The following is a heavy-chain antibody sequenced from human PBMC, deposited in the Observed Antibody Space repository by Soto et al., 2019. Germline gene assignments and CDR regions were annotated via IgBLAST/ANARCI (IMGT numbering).Heavy chain of an antibody. J-gene: IGHJ4*02. CDR2: ILGSGSGA. Sequence: GGSLRLSCAASGFTFSNFGMSWVRQGPGRGLEFVSAILGSGSGAYYADSVKGRFTISRDNYKNTLYLQMNSLGAEDTAVYYCAKYLLMDTSSIYGSWGRGTLVTVSS. V-gene: IGHV3-23*05. CDR3: AKYLLMDTSSIYGS. D-gene: IGHD2-8*01. CDR1: GFTFSNFG.